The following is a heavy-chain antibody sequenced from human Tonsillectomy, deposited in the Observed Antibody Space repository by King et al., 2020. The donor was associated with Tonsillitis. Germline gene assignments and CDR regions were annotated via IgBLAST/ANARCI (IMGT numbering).Heavy chain of an antibody. Sequence: VQLVESGGGLVKPGGSLRLTCAASGFTFNNAWMNWVRQAPGKGPEWVGRIKRRVDGETTDYAAPVKGRFTISRDDSKNRLYLQMDSLTTEDTPVYYCTTVFCVPVLSDYDILAGPSGRWGQGSLVTVSS. CDR3: TTVFCVPVLSDYDILAGPSGR. J-gene: IGHJ1*01. CDR1: GFTFNNAW. CDR2: IKRRVDGETT. D-gene: IGHD3-9*01. V-gene: IGHV3-15*01.